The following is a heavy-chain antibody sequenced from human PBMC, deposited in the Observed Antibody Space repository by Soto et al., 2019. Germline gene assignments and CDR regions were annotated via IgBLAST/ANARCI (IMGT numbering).Heavy chain of an antibody. CDR2: IYYSGST. D-gene: IGHD3-10*01. J-gene: IGHJ4*02. CDR3: ARQATDMVRLWYFDY. CDR1: GGYISSYY. Sequence: SETLSLTCTVSGGYISSYYWSWIRQPPGKGLEWIGYIYYSGSTNYNPSLKSRVTISVDTSKNQFSLKLSSVTAADTAVYYCARQATDMVRLWYFDYWGQGTLVTSPQ. V-gene: IGHV4-59*08.